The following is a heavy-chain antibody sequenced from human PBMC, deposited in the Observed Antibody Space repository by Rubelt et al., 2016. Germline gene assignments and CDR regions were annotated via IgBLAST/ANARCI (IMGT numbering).Heavy chain of an antibody. V-gene: IGHV1-46*01. CDR3: ARDPIFSRSPGDY. D-gene: IGHD3-3*02. Sequence: SYAQKFQGRVTMTRDTSTSTVYMELSSLRSEDTAVYYCARDPIFSRSPGDYWGQGTLVTVSS. J-gene: IGHJ4*02.